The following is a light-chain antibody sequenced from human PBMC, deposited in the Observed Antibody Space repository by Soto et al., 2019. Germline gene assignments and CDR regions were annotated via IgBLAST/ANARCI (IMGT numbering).Light chain of an antibody. Sequence: DIHMTQSPPTLSASVGERVTITCRASQSISDWLAWYQQKPGKAPKLLIYAASTLESRVPSRFSGTGSGTEFTLTISGLQPDDFATYYCQHYKTSSPAFGQGTKVDIK. V-gene: IGKV1-5*01. CDR1: QSISDW. CDR2: AAS. CDR3: QHYKTSSPA. J-gene: IGKJ1*01.